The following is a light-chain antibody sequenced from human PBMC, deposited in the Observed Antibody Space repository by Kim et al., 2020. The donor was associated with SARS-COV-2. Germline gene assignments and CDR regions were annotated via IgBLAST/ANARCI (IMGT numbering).Light chain of an antibody. CDR2: GKN. CDR3: NSRDSLGNHWV. V-gene: IGLV3-19*01. Sequence: SSALTQDPAVSVALGQTVRITCPGDSLRSYYAIWYQQKPGQAPVLVIYGKNNRPSGIPDRFSGSSSGHTASLTIPGAQAEDDADYSRNSRDSLGNHWVFG. J-gene: IGLJ3*02. CDR1: SLRSYY.